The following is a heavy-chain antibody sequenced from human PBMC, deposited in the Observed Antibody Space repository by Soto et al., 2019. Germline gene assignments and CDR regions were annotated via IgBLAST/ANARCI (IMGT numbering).Heavy chain of an antibody. CDR2: TRNKANSYTT. CDR1: GFTLSNAW. Sequence: XGSLRLSCAASGFTLSNAWMDWVRQAPGKGLEWVGRTRNKANSYTTEYAASVEGRFTISRDDSKNSLYLQMNSLKTEDTAVYFCARDSGSPYSAFDIWGQGTMVTVSS. V-gene: IGHV3-72*01. J-gene: IGHJ3*02. CDR3: ARDSGSPYSAFDI. D-gene: IGHD1-26*01.